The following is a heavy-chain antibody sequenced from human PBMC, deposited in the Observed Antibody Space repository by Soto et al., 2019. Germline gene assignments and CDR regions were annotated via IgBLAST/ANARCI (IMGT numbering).Heavy chain of an antibody. CDR1: GYSFTNYW. Sequence: WESLKISCTGSGYSFTNYWIGWVRQMPGKGLEWMGIIYPGDSNTRYSPSFQGQVTISADKSISTAYLQWSSLKASDTAMYFCARQGYCSNTACYTVDYWGQGTLVTVSS. J-gene: IGHJ4*02. CDR3: ARQGYCSNTACYTVDY. D-gene: IGHD2-2*02. CDR2: IYPGDSNT. V-gene: IGHV5-51*01.